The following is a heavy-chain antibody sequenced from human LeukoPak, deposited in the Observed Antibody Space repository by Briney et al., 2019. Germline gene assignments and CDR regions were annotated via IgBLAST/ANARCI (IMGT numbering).Heavy chain of an antibody. CDR1: GGSISSSSYY. V-gene: IGHV4-39*07. CDR2: IYYSGST. Sequence: ASETLSLTCTVSGGSISSSSYYWGWIRQPPGKGLEWIGSIYYSGSTYYNPSLKSRVTISVDTSKNQFSLKLSSVTAADTAVYYCASFRNYYDSSGYCDPVSYFGYWGQGTLVTVSS. J-gene: IGHJ4*02. D-gene: IGHD3-22*01. CDR3: ASFRNYYDSSGYCDPVSYFGY.